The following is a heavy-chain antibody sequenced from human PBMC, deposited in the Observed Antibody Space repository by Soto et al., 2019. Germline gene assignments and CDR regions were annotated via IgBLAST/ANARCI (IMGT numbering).Heavy chain of an antibody. Sequence: GSLRLSCAASRLTFSSYAMSWVRQAPGKGLEWVSAISSSGASTYSADSVKGRFTISRDNSKNTLYLQMNSLRAEDTAVYYCAKGPTIFGVVISYSFYYGLDIWSQGTTVTVSS. CDR3: AKGPTIFGVVISYSFYYGLDI. V-gene: IGHV3-23*01. CDR1: RLTFSSYA. J-gene: IGHJ6*02. D-gene: IGHD3-3*01. CDR2: ISSSGAST.